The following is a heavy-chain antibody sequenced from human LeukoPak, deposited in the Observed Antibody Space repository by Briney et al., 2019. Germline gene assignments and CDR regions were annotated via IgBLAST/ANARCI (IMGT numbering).Heavy chain of an antibody. D-gene: IGHD5-12*01. V-gene: IGHV1-69*06. CDR2: IIPIFGTA. Sequence: ASVKVSCKASGGTFSSYAISWVRQAPGQGLEWMGGIIPIFGTANYAQKFQGRVTITADKSTSTAYMELSSLRSEDTAVYYCARGLSPRGYDFDYWGQGTLVTVSS. CDR3: ARGLSPRGYDFDY. CDR1: GGTFSSYA. J-gene: IGHJ4*02.